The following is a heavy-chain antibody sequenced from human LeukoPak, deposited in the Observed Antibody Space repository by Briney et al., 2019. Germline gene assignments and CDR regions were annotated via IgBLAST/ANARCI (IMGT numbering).Heavy chain of an antibody. V-gene: IGHV5-51*01. D-gene: IGHD3-16*01. Sequence: GESLKISCTGSEDTFTTYWIAWVRQMPGKGLEWMGIIYPGDSDTRYSPSFHGQVTISADTSISTAYLQWRSLKASDTAMYYCATLRGPDGAFYFAYWGQGTPVTVSS. J-gene: IGHJ4*02. CDR3: ATLRGPDGAFYFAY. CDR1: EDTFTTYW. CDR2: IYPGDSDT.